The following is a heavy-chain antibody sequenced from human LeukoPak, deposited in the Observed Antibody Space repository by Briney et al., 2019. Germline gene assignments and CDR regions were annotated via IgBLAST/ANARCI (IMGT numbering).Heavy chain of an antibody. CDR3: AIVVVVAAPEYYFDY. J-gene: IGHJ4*02. D-gene: IGHD2-15*01. CDR1: GYSFTSYW. Sequence: GESLKISCKGSGYSFTSYWIGWVRQMPGKGLEWMGIIYPGDSDTRYSPPFQGQVTISADKSISTAYLQWSSLKASDTAMYYCAIVVVVAAPEYYFDYWGQGTLVTVSS. V-gene: IGHV5-51*01. CDR2: IYPGDSDT.